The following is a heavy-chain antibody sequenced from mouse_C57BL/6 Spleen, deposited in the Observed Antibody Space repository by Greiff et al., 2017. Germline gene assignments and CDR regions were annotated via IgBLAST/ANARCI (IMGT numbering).Heavy chain of an antibody. CDR1: GYTFTSYG. V-gene: IGHV1-81*01. CDR3: ALYGSSFFDY. CDR2: IYPRSGNT. J-gene: IGHJ2*01. D-gene: IGHD1-1*01. Sequence: VQLQESGAELARPGASVKLSCKASGYTFTSYGISWVKQRTGQGLEWIGEIYPRSGNTYYNEKFKGKATLTADKSSSPAYMELRSLTSEDSAVYFCALYGSSFFDYWGQGTTLTVSS.